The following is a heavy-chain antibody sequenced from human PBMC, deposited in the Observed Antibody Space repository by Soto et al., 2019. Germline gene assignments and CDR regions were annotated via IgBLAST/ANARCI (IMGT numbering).Heavy chain of an antibody. V-gene: IGHV4-59*01. CDR1: GGSISSYY. Sequence: SETLSLTCTVSGGSISSYYWSWIRQPPGKGLEWIGYIYYSGSTNYNPSLKSRVTISVDTSKNQFSLKLSSVTAADTAVYYCARITVEDDAFDIWGQGTMVTVSS. CDR3: ARITVEDDAFDI. J-gene: IGHJ3*02. CDR2: IYYSGST. D-gene: IGHD1-20*01.